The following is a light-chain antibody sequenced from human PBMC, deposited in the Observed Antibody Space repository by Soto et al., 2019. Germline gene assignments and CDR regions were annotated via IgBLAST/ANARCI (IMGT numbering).Light chain of an antibody. J-gene: IGKJ3*01. V-gene: IGKV3-11*01. CDR2: DAS. CDR3: QLRSNWPLFA. Sequence: EIVLTQSPATLSLSPGERATLSCRASQSVSSYLAWYRQKPGQAPRLLIYDASNRATGIPARFSGSGSGTDFTLTISSLEPEDFAVYYCQLRSNWPLFAFGPGTKVDIK. CDR1: QSVSSY.